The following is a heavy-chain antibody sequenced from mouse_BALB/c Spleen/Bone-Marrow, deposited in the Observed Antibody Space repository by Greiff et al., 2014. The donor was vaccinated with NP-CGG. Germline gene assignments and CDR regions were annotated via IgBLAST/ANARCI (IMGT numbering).Heavy chain of an antibody. V-gene: IGHV3-6*02. Sequence: VQLKESGPGLVKPSQSLSLTCSVTGYSITSSYYWNWIRQFPGNKLEWMGYISYDGINNYNPSLKNRISITRDTSKNQFFLRLNSVTTEDTATYYCAALWSEGYYFDYWGQGATLTVSS. CDR3: AALWSEGYYFDY. CDR1: GYSITSSYY. CDR2: ISYDGIN. J-gene: IGHJ2*01.